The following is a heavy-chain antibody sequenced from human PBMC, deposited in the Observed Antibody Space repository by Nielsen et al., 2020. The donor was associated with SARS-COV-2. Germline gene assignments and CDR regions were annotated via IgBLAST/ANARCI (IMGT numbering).Heavy chain of an antibody. D-gene: IGHD2-15*01. CDR3: ARDHGYCSGGSCYRHYSYGMDV. Sequence: GESLKISCAASGFTFDDYGMHWVRQAPGKGLKWVAVISYDGTTKHHADSAKGRFAVSRDNSKNTLHLQMDSLRAEDTAIYYCARDHGYCSGGSCYRHYSYGMDVWGQGTPVTVSS. CDR1: GFTFDDYG. V-gene: IGHV3-30*03. CDR2: ISYDGTTK. J-gene: IGHJ6*02.